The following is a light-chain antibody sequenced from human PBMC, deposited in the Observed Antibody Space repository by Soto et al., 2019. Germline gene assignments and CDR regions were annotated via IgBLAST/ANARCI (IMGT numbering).Light chain of an antibody. V-gene: IGLV1-44*01. CDR1: SSNIGSNT. Sequence: QSVLTQPPSASGTPGQRVTISCSGGSSNIGSNTVSWYQQFPGAAPKLLIYISNERPSGVPDRFSGSKSGTSASLAISGLQSEDEAEYYCAAWDDSLNGPVFGGGTKLTVL. CDR2: ISN. J-gene: IGLJ2*01. CDR3: AAWDDSLNGPV.